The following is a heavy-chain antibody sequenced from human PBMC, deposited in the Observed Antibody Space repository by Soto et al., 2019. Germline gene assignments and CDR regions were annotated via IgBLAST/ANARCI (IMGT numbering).Heavy chain of an antibody. Sequence: QVQMVQSGTEVKKPGTSVKVSCQAFTTHWVHWVRQAPGQGLEWVGVINPSGSRTLSAQKFQGRVPRTRDTSTSTLYMGLRSLTPEDTAVYYCVPDTSRPDLAWWFDPWGPGTMVTVSS. J-gene: IGHJ5*02. CDR1: FTTHW. V-gene: IGHV1-46*01. CDR3: VPDTSRPDLAWWFDP. CDR2: INPSGSRT.